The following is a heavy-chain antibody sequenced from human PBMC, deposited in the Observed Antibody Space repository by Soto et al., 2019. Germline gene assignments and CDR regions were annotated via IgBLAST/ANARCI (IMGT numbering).Heavy chain of an antibody. J-gene: IGHJ3*02. CDR1: GFTFSSYG. Sequence: QVQLVESGGGVVQPGRSLRLSCAASGFTFSSYGMHWVRQAPGKGLEWVAVIWYDGSNKYYADSVKGRFTISRDNSKNTLYLQMNSLRAEDMAVYYCARGQGDSSDHDAFDIWGQGTMVTVSS. CDR3: ARGQGDSSDHDAFDI. V-gene: IGHV3-33*01. CDR2: IWYDGSNK. D-gene: IGHD3-22*01.